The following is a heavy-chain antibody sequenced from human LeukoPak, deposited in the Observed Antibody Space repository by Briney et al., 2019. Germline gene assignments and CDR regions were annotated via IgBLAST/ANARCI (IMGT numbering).Heavy chain of an antibody. D-gene: IGHD6-6*01. CDR1: GGSFSYYH. Sequence: SETLSLTCAVHGGSFSYYHWSWIRQPPGKGLEWLGEISHSGTNYNPSLKSRVTMSLDASKSQFSLKLSSVTAADTAVYYCVRSGRRSLIAARPRQTIIDYWGQGTLVTVSS. J-gene: IGHJ4*02. CDR2: ISHSGT. V-gene: IGHV4-34*01. CDR3: VRSGRRSLIAARPRQTIIDY.